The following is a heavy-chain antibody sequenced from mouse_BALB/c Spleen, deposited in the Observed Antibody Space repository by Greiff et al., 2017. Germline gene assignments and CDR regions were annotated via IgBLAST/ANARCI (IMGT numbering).Heavy chain of an antibody. D-gene: IGHD2-14*01. Sequence: EVKLVESGPGLVKPSQSLSLTCTVTGYSITSDYAWNWIRQFPGNKLEWMGYISYSGSTSYNPSLKSRISITRDTSKNQFFLQLNSVTTEDTATYYCARHGYRYDGGTWFAYWGQGTLVTVSA. CDR1: GYSITSDYA. CDR2: ISYSGST. CDR3: ARHGYRYDGGTWFAY. V-gene: IGHV3-2*02. J-gene: IGHJ3*01.